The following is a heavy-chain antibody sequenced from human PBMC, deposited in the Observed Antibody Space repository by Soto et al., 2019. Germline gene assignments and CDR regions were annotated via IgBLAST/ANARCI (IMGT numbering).Heavy chain of an antibody. CDR3: AKRGDSYYYGMNV. CDR1: GFTFYSYA. J-gene: IGHJ6*02. D-gene: IGHD3-16*01. CDR2: ISARSDNT. V-gene: IGHV3-23*01. Sequence: EVQLLASGGGLVQPGGSLRLSCAASGFTFYSYAMDWVCQAPGKGLEWVSSISARSDNTYYADSVKGRFTISRDHSKSTLYLKVNSLRAEDTAIYYCAKRGDSYYYGMNVWGQGTTVTVSS.